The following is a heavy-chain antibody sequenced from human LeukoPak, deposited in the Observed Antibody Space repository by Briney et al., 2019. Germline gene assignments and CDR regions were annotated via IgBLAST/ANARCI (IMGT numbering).Heavy chain of an antibody. Sequence: ASVKVSCKASGYTFTSYGISWVRQAPGQGLEWMGWISAYNGNTNYAQKLQGRVTMTTDTSTSTAYMELRSLRSDDMAVYYCARDTSMVRGVIITASYFDYWGQGTLVTVSS. CDR3: ARDTSMVRGVIITASYFDY. D-gene: IGHD3-10*01. V-gene: IGHV1-18*03. J-gene: IGHJ4*02. CDR1: GYTFTSYG. CDR2: ISAYNGNT.